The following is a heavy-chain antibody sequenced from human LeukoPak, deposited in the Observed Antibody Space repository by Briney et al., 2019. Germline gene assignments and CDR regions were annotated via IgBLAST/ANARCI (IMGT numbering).Heavy chain of an antibody. CDR3: ARIIREVTAIIYFDY. D-gene: IGHD2-21*02. J-gene: IGHJ4*02. V-gene: IGHV3-66*01. CDR1: GFTDRSNY. CDR2: IYTSDGT. Sequence: GGSLRLSCAASGFTDRSNYMSWLRQAPGKGREGVSVIYTSDGTYFADSVKGRFTIYRNNSKNTLYLQMNSLRAEDTAVYYCARIIREVTAIIYFDYWGQGTLVTVSS.